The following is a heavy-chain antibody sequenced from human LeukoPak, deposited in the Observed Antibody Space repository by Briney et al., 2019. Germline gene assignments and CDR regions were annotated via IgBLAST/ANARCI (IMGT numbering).Heavy chain of an antibody. J-gene: IGHJ4*02. V-gene: IGHV4-59*01. CDR1: GGSLSTYY. Sequence: SETTSLTCTVSGGSLSTYYWSWIRQSPGKGLQWIGYMFYSGSTNYNPSLKSRVTISIDTSKNQFSLRLSSVTAADTAVYYCARDSGFGEPFDCWGQGTLVTVSS. D-gene: IGHD1-14*01. CDR2: MFYSGST. CDR3: ARDSGFGEPFDC.